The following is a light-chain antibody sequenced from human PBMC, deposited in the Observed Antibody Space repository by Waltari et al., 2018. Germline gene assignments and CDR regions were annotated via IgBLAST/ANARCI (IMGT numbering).Light chain of an antibody. V-gene: IGLV2-23*02. CDR2: EVF. CDR3: CSYAGRGTYV. CDR1: TSDVGSYYL. Sequence: QSALTQPASVSGTPGQSITISCSGTTSDVGSYYLVSWYQQHPGEAPKLLICEVFKPPPVTSSRFSGAKSGSTASLTISGLQPEDEADYYCCSYAGRGTYVFGSGTKVTVL. J-gene: IGLJ1*01.